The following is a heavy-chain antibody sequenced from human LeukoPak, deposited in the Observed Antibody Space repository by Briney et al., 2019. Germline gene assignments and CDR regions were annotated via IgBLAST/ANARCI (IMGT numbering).Heavy chain of an antibody. V-gene: IGHV3-15*01. CDR3: TVVQGWGLGSYYVDY. Sequence: GGSLRLSCAASGFAFSNDWMSWVRQAPGKGLEWGGRIKSKTSGVTTDYAAPVKRRFTISRDESKNMLYLQMDSLKTEDTAVYYCTVVQGWGLGSYYVDYWGQGTLVTVSS. D-gene: IGHD3-10*01. J-gene: IGHJ4*02. CDR1: GFAFSNDW. CDR2: IKSKTSGVTT.